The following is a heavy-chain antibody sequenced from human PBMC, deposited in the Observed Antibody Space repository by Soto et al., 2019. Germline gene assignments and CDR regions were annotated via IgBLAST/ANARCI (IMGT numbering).Heavy chain of an antibody. D-gene: IGHD3-16*01. CDR2: IYHSGST. Sequence: SETLSLTCTVSGGSIRSSHWWSWVRQPPGKGLERIGEIYHSGSTNLDPSFKSRVTLSVDKSKNQFSLKLTSVTAADTAGYYCARDKATLGGYNWSDPWGQAIMATVSS. J-gene: IGHJ5*02. V-gene: IGHV4-4*02. CDR1: GGSIRSSHW. CDR3: ARDKATLGGYNWSDP.